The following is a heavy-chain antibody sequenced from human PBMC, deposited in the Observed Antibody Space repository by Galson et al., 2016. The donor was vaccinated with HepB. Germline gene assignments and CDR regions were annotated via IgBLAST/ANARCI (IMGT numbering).Heavy chain of an antibody. Sequence: SVKVSCKASGYTFSSYGITWARQAPGQGLEWMGWINCYNGNRNFAQNLQGRITMTTDTSTKTAYMELRSLRSDDTAVYYCARGHTPTSTYSYGWDSFDYWGQGTLVTGSS. J-gene: IGHJ4*02. V-gene: IGHV1-18*01. CDR3: ARGHTPTSTYSYGWDSFDY. CDR2: INCYNGNR. CDR1: GYTFSSYG. D-gene: IGHD5-18*01.